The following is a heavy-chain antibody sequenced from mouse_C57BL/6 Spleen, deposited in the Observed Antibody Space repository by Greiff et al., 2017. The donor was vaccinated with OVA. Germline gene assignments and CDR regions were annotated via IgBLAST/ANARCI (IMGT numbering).Heavy chain of an antibody. CDR3: ARDSSGPWYFDY. Sequence: VKQSCKASGYTFTSYWITWVKQRPGQGLEWIGDIYPGSGSTNYNEKFKSKATLTVDTSSSTAYMQLSSLTSEDSAVYYCARDSSGPWYFDYWGQGTTLTVSS. D-gene: IGHD3-2*02. V-gene: IGHV1-55*01. CDR1: GYTFTSYW. J-gene: IGHJ2*01. CDR2: IYPGSGST.